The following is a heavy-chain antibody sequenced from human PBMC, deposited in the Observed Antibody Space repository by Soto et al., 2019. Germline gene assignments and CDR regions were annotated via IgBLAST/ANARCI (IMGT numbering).Heavy chain of an antibody. V-gene: IGHV1-18*01. D-gene: IGHD1-1*01. CDR1: GYTFTNYG. J-gene: IGHJ4*02. CDR2: ISTYNGNT. CDR3: ARDGLTTAGLFFVY. Sequence: QAQLVQSGAEVKKPGASVRVSCKTSGYTFTNYGINWVRQAPGQGLEWMGWISTYNGNTNYAQKFQGRVTMTKDTSTSTAYMELRSLTSDVTAVFDCARDGLTTAGLFFVYWGQGTLVTVSS.